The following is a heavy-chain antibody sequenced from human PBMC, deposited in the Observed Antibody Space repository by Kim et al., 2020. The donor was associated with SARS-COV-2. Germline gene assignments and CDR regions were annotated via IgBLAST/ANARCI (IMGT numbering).Heavy chain of an antibody. CDR3: ARDPTIVEGIKYYYYGMDV. CDR1: GFTFSSYW. V-gene: IGHV3-74*01. J-gene: IGHJ6*02. D-gene: IGHD2-15*01. CDR2: INSDGSST. Sequence: GGSLRLSCAASGFTFSSYWMHWVRQAPGKGLVWVSRINSDGSSTSYADSVKGRFTISRDNAKNTLYLQMNRLRAEDTAVYYCARDPTIVEGIKYYYYGMDVWGQGTTVTVSS.